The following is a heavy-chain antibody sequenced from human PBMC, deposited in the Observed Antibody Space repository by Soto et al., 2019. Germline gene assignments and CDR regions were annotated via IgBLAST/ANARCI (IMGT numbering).Heavy chain of an antibody. CDR1: GYTFTSYD. J-gene: IGHJ3*02. CDR2: MNPNSGNT. V-gene: IGHV1-8*01. D-gene: IGHD3-22*01. Sequence: SVKVSCKASGYTFTSYDINWVRQATGQGLEWMGWMNPNSGNTGYAQKFQGRVTMTRNTSISTAYMELSSLRSEDTAVYYCARGSGKTYYYDSSGLGIWGQGTMVTVSS. CDR3: ARGSGKTYYYDSSGLGI.